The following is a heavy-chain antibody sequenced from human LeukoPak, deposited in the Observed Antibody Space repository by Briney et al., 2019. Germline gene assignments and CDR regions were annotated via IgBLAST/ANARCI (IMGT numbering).Heavy chain of an antibody. V-gene: IGHV4-4*07. Sequence: SETLSLTCTVSGGSISSYYWSWIRHPAGRGLEWIGRIYTSGSTNYNPSLKSRVTMSVDTSKNQFSPKLSSVTAADTAVYYCARVAQKLERIALAATSEWRANWYFDLWGRGTLVTVSS. CDR3: ARVAQKLERIALAATSEWRANWYFDL. J-gene: IGHJ2*01. CDR1: GGSISSYY. D-gene: IGHD6-19*01. CDR2: IYTSGST.